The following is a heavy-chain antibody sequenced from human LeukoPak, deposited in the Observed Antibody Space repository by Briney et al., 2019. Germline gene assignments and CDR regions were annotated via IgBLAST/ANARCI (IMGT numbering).Heavy chain of an antibody. Sequence: GGSLRLSCAASGFTFSSYSMNWVRQAPGKGLEWVSSISSSSSYIYYADSVKGRLTISRDNAKNSLYLQMNSLRAEDTAVYYCARDRAAAGDYWGQGTLVTVSS. V-gene: IGHV3-21*01. D-gene: IGHD6-13*01. CDR1: GFTFSSYS. CDR3: ARDRAAAGDY. J-gene: IGHJ4*02. CDR2: ISSSSSYI.